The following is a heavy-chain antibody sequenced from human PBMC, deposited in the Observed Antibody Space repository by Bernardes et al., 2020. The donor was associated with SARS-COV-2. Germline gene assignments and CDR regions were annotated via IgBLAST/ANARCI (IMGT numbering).Heavy chain of an antibody. Sequence: GESLKISCKTSGYSFSSYWIGWVRQMPGKGLECMGIIYPGDSNIEYSPSFQGQVTISVDRSITTAYLQWSSLKASDTAMYYCARGYCSRGLCYFYPSHAFDVWGQGTMVTVSS. J-gene: IGHJ3*01. CDR3: ARGYCSRGLCYFYPSHAFDV. CDR2: IYPGDSNI. CDR1: GYSFSSYW. V-gene: IGHV5-51*01. D-gene: IGHD2-15*01.